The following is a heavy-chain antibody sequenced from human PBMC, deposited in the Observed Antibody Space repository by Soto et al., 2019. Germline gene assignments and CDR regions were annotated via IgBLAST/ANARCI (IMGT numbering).Heavy chain of an antibody. D-gene: IGHD3-22*01. CDR3: ARMHYYDTSGYPFVY. V-gene: IGHV4-59*01. CDR2: IYFRGTT. J-gene: IGHJ4*02. CDR1: GGSISSYY. Sequence: QVQLQESGPGLVKPSETLSLTCTVSGGSISSYYWSWIRQPPGKGLEWIGYIYFRGTTNYNPSLKSRVTMSADTSKNQFSLKLNSVTAADTAVYYCARMHYYDTSGYPFVYWGQGMMVTVSS.